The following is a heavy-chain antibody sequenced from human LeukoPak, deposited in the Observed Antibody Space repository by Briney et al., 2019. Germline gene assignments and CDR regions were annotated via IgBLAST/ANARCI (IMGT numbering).Heavy chain of an antibody. CDR2: IYYSGST. CDR1: GGSISSYY. V-gene: IGHV4-59*08. J-gene: IGHJ6*02. D-gene: IGHD3-3*01. CDR3: ARGYEAVTIFGVVFYGMDV. Sequence: SETLSLTCTVSGGSISSYYWSWIRQPPGKGLEWIGYIYYSGSTNYNPSLKSRVTISVDTSKNQFSLKLSSVTAADTAVYYCARGYEAVTIFGVVFYGMDVWGQGTTVTVSS.